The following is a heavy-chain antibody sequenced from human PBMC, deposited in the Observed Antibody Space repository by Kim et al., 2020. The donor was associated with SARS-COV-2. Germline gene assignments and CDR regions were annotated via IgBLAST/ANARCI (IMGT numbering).Heavy chain of an antibody. J-gene: IGHJ4*02. D-gene: IGHD2-15*01. CDR1: GFTFSDYY. CDR2: ISSSGSTI. V-gene: IGHV3-11*01. Sequence: GGSLRLSCAASGFTFSDYYMSWIRQAPGKGLEWASYISSSGSTIYYADSVKGRFTISRDNAKNSLYLQMNSLRAEDTAVYYCARTIPGYCSGGSCYYFDYWGQGTLVTVSS. CDR3: ARTIPGYCSGGSCYYFDY.